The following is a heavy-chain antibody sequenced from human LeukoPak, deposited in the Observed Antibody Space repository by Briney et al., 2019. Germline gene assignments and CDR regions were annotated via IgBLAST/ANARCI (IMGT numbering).Heavy chain of an antibody. CDR2: INPNSGVT. CDR1: GYTFTAYY. D-gene: IGHD3-10*01. J-gene: IGHJ4*02. CDR3: ARDPNYYGSGSYYNVGFFVL. Sequence: ASVKVSCEASGYTFTAYYIYWVRQAPGQELEWMGWINPNSGVTNYAQSFQGRVTMTRDTSISATYMELSRLRSDDTAVYYCARDPNYYGSGSYYNVGFFVLWGQGTLVTVSS. V-gene: IGHV1-2*02.